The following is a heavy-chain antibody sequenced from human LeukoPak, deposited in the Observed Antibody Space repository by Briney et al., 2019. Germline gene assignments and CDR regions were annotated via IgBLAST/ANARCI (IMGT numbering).Heavy chain of an antibody. Sequence: GGSLRLSCAASGFTFSSYAMHWVRQAPGKGLEWVAIISYDGNNKYYADSVKGRFTISRDNAKNTLYLQMNSLRAEDTAVYYCARDTDRYYFDYWGQGTLVTVSS. CDR2: ISYDGNNK. CDR3: ARDTDRYYFDY. J-gene: IGHJ4*02. CDR1: GFTFSSYA. V-gene: IGHV3-30*04.